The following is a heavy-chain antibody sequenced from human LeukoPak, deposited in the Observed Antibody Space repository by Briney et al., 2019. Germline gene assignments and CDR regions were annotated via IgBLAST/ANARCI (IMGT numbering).Heavy chain of an antibody. CDR1: GFTFSSYE. V-gene: IGHV3-48*03. D-gene: IGHD3-22*01. CDR3: ARVYYYDHPFDY. J-gene: IGHJ4*02. Sequence: PGGSLRLSCAASGFTFSSYEMNWVRQAPGKGLEWVSYISSSGSTIYYADSVKGRFAISRDNAKNSLYLQMNSLRAEDTAVYYCARVYYYDHPFDYWGQGTLVTVSS. CDR2: ISSSGSTI.